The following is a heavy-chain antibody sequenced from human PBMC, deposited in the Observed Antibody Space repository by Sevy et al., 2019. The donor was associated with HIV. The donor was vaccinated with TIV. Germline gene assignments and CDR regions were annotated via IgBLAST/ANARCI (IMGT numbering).Heavy chain of an antibody. J-gene: IGHJ6*02. CDR2: IYSGGST. V-gene: IGHV3-66*01. CDR3: ARDRYYDASGYYYYYYGLDV. D-gene: IGHD3-22*01. Sequence: GGSLRLSCAASTFSVTDNYMSWVRQAPGKGLEWVSTIYSGGSTFYADSAKGRFNISSDNSKNTIYLQLNSLRAEDTAVYYCARDRYYDASGYYYYYYGLDVWGQGTTVTVSS. CDR1: TFSVTDNY.